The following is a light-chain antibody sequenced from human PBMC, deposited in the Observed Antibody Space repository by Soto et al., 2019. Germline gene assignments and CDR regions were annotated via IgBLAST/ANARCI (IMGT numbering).Light chain of an antibody. J-gene: IGKJ1*01. Sequence: EIVVTQSPATLSVSPGERVTLSCRASQSVSSRLAWYQQRPGQAPRLLIYDTSTRAAGIAARFSGSGSGTEFTLTISSLQSEDSAVYYCQQYVHWPPGAFGQGTKVDIK. CDR3: QQYVHWPPGA. CDR1: QSVSSR. V-gene: IGKV3-15*01. CDR2: DTS.